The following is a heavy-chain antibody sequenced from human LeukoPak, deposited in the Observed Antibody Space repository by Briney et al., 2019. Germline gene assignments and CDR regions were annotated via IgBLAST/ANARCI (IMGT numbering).Heavy chain of an antibody. Sequence: GESLKISCQGSGYTFTTSWIGWVRQLPGKGLEWMAMIYPGDSDMRYSPSCQGQVSISTDRSISTAYLQWSSLKASDTAMYYCVILNHPDGRVYWGQGTLVTVSS. CDR2: IYPGDSDM. J-gene: IGHJ4*02. D-gene: IGHD5-24*01. CDR3: VILNHPDGRVY. V-gene: IGHV5-51*01. CDR1: GYTFTTSW.